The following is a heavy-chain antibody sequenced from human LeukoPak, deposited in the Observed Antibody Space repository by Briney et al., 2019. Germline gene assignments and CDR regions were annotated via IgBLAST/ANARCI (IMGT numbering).Heavy chain of an antibody. CDR3: ARLWFGENGPDYYYYMDV. CDR1: GGSISSSTYY. D-gene: IGHD3-10*01. Sequence: SETLSLTCTVSGGSISSSTYYWSWIRQHPGKGLEWIGYIYYSGSTYYNPSLKSRVTISVDTSKNQFSLKLSSVTAADTAVYYCARLWFGENGPDYYYYMDVWGKGTTVTVSS. V-gene: IGHV4-61*01. J-gene: IGHJ6*03. CDR2: IYYSGST.